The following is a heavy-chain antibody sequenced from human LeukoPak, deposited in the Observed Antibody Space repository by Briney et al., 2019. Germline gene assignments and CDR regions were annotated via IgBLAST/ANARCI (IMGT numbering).Heavy chain of an antibody. CDR1: GGSISSSSYY. D-gene: IGHD2-8*01. CDR2: IFYSGST. CDR3: TRENGAFSPFGY. Sequence: SETLSLTCTVSGGSISSSSYYWGWIRQPPGKGLEWIGRIFYSGSTYYNPSLKSRVTISVDTSKNQVSLKLSSVTAADTAVYYCTRENGAFSPFGYWGQGTLVTVPS. V-gene: IGHV4-39*02. J-gene: IGHJ4*02.